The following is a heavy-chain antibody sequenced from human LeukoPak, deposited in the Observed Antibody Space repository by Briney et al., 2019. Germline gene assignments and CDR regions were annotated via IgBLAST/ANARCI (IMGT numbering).Heavy chain of an antibody. CDR3: AKGVNYFVLEY. CDR2: ISSSGSTI. J-gene: IGHJ4*02. D-gene: IGHD3-10*02. CDR1: GFTFSSYE. Sequence: GGSLRLSCAASGFTFSSYETNWVRQAPGKGLEWVSYISSSGSTIYYADSVKGRFTISRDNAKNSLYLQMNSLRAEDTAVYYCAKGVNYFVLEYWGQGTLVTISS. V-gene: IGHV3-48*03.